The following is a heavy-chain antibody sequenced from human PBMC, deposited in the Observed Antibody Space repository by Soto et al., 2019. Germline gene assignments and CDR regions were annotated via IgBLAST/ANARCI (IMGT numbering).Heavy chain of an antibody. CDR1: GGTFSSYA. CDR3: ARSNYDFWSGYYTAASKGTVIYGMDV. CDR2: IIPIFGTA. Sequence: QVQLVQSGAEVQKPGSSVKVSCKASGGTFSSYAISWVRQAPGQGLEWMGGIIPIFGTANYAQKFQGRVTITADESTSTAYMELSSLRSEDTAVYYCARSNYDFWSGYYTAASKGTVIYGMDVWGQGTTVTVSS. D-gene: IGHD3-3*01. V-gene: IGHV1-69*01. J-gene: IGHJ6*02.